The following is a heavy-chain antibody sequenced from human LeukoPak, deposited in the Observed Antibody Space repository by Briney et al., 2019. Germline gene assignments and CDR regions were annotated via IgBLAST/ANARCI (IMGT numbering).Heavy chain of an antibody. V-gene: IGHV1-69*04. CDR2: IIPILGIA. J-gene: IGHJ2*01. D-gene: IGHD1-26*01. CDR3: ARGGTGGTYWYFDL. CDR1: GGTFSSYA. Sequence: ASVKVSCKASGGTFSSYAISWVRQAPGQGLEWMGRIIPILGIANYAQKFQGRVTITADKSTSTAYMELSSLRSEDTAVYYCARGGTGGTYWYFDLWGRGTLVTVSS.